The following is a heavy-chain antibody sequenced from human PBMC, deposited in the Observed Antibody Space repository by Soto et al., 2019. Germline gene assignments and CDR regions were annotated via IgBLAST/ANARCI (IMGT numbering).Heavy chain of an antibody. CDR1: GGSISSSAYY. CDR2: FYYSGST. Sequence: QLQLQESGPGLVKPSETLSLTCTVSGGSISSSAYYWVWIRQPPGKGLAWIGSFYYSGSTYYNPSLKSRVTISVDTSDNQFSLKLSSVTAADTAVYYCARQVVDGTVAGSGSFDYWGQGTLVTVSS. V-gene: IGHV4-39*01. CDR3: ARQVVDGTVAGSGSFDY. D-gene: IGHD3-10*01. J-gene: IGHJ4*02.